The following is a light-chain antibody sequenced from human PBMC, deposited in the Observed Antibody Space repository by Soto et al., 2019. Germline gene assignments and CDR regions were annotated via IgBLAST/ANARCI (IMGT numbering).Light chain of an antibody. J-gene: IGKJ4*01. CDR1: QSVRTY. Sequence: EIVLTQSPVTLSLSPGERATLSCRASQSVRTYLAWYQVKPGQAPRLLIYDASRRASGVPARFSGSGSGTDFTLTISSLEPEDFAAYYCEYYGTTITFGGGTKVDIK. CDR3: EYYGTTIT. V-gene: IGKV3-11*01. CDR2: DAS.